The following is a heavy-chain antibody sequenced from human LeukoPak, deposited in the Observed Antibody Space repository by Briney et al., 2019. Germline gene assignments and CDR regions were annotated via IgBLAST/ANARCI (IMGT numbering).Heavy chain of an antibody. CDR2: ISAYNGNT. D-gene: IGHD2-2*01. V-gene: IGHV1-18*01. J-gene: IGHJ4*02. CDR1: GGTFSSYG. CDR3: ASGFVVVPAAMGY. Sequence: EASVKVSCKASGGTFSSYGISWVRQAPGQGLEWMGWISAYNGNTNYAQKLQGRVTMTTDTSTSTAYMELRSLRSDDTAVYYCASGFVVVPAAMGYWGQGTLVTVSS.